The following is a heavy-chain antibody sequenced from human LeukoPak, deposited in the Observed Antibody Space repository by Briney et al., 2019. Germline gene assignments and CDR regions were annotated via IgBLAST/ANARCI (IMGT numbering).Heavy chain of an antibody. D-gene: IGHD4-17*01. V-gene: IGHV3-23*01. Sequence: PGGSLRLPCAASGFTFSSYAMSWVRQAPGKGLEWVSTVSGSGGTTYYADSVKGRFTISRDNSKNTLYLQMNRMTAEDTAVYYCAKGREVFGDSRFDYWGQGILVTVSS. CDR2: VSGSGGTT. CDR3: AKGREVFGDSRFDY. J-gene: IGHJ4*02. CDR1: GFTFSSYA.